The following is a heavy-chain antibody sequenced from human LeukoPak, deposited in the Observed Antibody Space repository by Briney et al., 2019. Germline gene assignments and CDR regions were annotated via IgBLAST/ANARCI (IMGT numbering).Heavy chain of an antibody. J-gene: IGHJ4*02. V-gene: IGHV4-39*01. CDR2: IYYSGST. CDR3: ARLSGTLRPTYYYDSSGYRTGFRDDY. D-gene: IGHD3-22*01. Sequence: SETLSLTCTVSGGSISSSSYYWGWIRQPPGKGLEWIGSIYYSGSTYYNPSLKSRVTISVDTSKNQFSLKLSSVTAADTAVYYYARLSGTLRPTYYYDSSGYRTGFRDDYWGQGTLVTVSS. CDR1: GGSISSSSYY.